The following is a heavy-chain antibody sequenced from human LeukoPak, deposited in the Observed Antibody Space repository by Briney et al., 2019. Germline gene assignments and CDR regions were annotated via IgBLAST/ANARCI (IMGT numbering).Heavy chain of an antibody. CDR2: FKRKTDGGTT. V-gene: IGHV3-15*01. CDR3: TTDMVRGVIASYGMDV. Sequence: PGGSLSLPCAASGFIFGKAGLSGSPQPQGKGRDGVAGFKRKTDGGTTDYAAPVKGRFTISRDDSKNTLYLQMNSLKTEDTAVYYCTTDMVRGVIASYGMDVWGQGTTVTVSS. J-gene: IGHJ6*02. CDR1: GFIFGKAG. D-gene: IGHD3-10*01.